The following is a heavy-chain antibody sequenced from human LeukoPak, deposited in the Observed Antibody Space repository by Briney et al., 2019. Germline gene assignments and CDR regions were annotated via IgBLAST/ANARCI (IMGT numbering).Heavy chain of an antibody. CDR2: MNPNSGNT. CDR1: GYTFTSYD. Sequence: ASVKVSCKASGYTFTSYDINWVRQATGQGLEWMGRMNPNSGNTGYSQKFQGRVTITRDTSASTAHMELSSLRSEDTAVYYCARGSTSDWPLDHWGQETLVTISS. CDR3: ARGSTSDWPLDH. V-gene: IGHV1-8*01. J-gene: IGHJ4*02. D-gene: IGHD6-19*01.